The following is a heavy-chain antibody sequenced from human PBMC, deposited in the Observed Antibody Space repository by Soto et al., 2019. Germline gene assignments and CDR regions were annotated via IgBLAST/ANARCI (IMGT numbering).Heavy chain of an antibody. D-gene: IGHD1-1*01. CDR1: GFTFSSYG. CDR3: ARAGRPERFYYYYGMDV. V-gene: IGHV3-33*01. J-gene: IGHJ6*02. Sequence: GGSLRLSCAASGFTFSSYGMHWVRQAPGKGLEWVAVIWYDGSNKYYADSVKGRFTISRDNSKNTLYLQMNSLRAEDTAVYYCARAGRPERFYYYYGMDVWGQGTTVTVSS. CDR2: IWYDGSNK.